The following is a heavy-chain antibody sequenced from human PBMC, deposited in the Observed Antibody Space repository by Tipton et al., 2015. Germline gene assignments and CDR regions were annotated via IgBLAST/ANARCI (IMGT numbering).Heavy chain of an antibody. CDR1: GFTSTTST. J-gene: IGHJ4*02. V-gene: IGHV1-58*01. Sequence: QSGPEVKKPGTSVKVSCKASGFTSTTSTVQWVRQARGQGLQWIGWIAVGSGNTNYAPQFQERVTISWDMSTRTAYMEVTSLRSEDTAVYFCAADERWLQFHSWGQGTLFIVSS. CDR3: AADERWLQFHS. CDR2: IAVGSGNT. D-gene: IGHD5-24*01.